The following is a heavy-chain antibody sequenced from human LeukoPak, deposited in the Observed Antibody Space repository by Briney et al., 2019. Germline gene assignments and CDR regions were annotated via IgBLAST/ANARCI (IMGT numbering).Heavy chain of an antibody. D-gene: IGHD3-22*01. CDR3: ARFSSYYDSSGYSRYYFDY. V-gene: IGHV4-61*02. Sequence: SETLSLTCTVSGGSISSGSYYWSWIRQPAGKGLEWNGRIYTSGSTNYNPSLKSRVTISVDTSKNQFSLRLSSVTAADTAVYYCARFSSYYDSSGYSRYYFDYWGQGTLVTVSS. CDR1: GGSISSGSYY. J-gene: IGHJ4*02. CDR2: IYTSGST.